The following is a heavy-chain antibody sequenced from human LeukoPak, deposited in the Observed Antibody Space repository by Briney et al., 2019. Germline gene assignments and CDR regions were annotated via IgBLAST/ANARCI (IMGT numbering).Heavy chain of an antibody. Sequence: SETLSLTCTVSGGSISSGDYYWSWIRQSPGKGLEWIGYISHSGSTYYTPSLKSRVTISLDKSKNQFSLKLSSVTAADTAVYYCARDIAAAGNFDYWGQGTLVTVSS. CDR1: GGSISSGDYY. CDR2: ISHSGST. D-gene: IGHD6-13*01. V-gene: IGHV4-30-2*06. CDR3: ARDIAAAGNFDY. J-gene: IGHJ4*02.